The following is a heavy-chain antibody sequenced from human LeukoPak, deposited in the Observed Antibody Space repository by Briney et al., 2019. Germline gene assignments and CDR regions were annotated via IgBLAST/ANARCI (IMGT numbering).Heavy chain of an antibody. Sequence: SETLSLTCTVSGGSISSSSYYWGWIRQPPGKGLEWIGITFHSAGTYYNPSLKSRVTISVDTSRNQFALNLNSVTAADTAVYYCARTTTVVTRGPFDYWGQGTLVTVSS. J-gene: IGHJ4*02. V-gene: IGHV4-39*06. D-gene: IGHD4-23*01. CDR3: ARTTTVVTRGPFDY. CDR1: GGSISSSSYY. CDR2: TFHSAGT.